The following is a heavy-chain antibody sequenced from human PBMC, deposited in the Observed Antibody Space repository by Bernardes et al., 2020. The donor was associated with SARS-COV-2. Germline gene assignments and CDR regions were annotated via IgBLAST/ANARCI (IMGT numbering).Heavy chain of an antibody. Sequence: GSLRSPSAASVFTFSSYATHWVRPAPGKGLEWVSAISGSGGSTYYADSVRGRFTISRDNSKNTRYLQINSQRAEETAVYYCAKREYYDFWSGPIDYWGQGTLVTVSS. V-gene: IGHV3-23*01. CDR1: VFTFSSYA. D-gene: IGHD3-3*01. CDR2: ISGSGGST. J-gene: IGHJ4*02. CDR3: AKREYYDFWSGPIDY.